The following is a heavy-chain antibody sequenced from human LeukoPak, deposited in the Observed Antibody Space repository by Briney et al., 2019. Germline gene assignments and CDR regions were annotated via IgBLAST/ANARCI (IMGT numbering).Heavy chain of an antibody. CDR2: IIPIFGTA. V-gene: IGHV1-69*05. J-gene: IGHJ5*02. CDR1: RGTFSSYA. D-gene: IGHD4-11*01. Sequence: ASVKVSCKASRGTFSSYAISWVRQAPGQGLEWMGGIIPIFGTANYAQKFQGRVTITTDESTSTAYMELSSLRSEDTAVYYCARERESRESPHYSNYATWGQGTLVTVSS. CDR3: ARERESRESPHYSNYAT.